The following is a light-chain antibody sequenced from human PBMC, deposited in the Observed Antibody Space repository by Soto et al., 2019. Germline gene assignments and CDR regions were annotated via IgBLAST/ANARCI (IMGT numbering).Light chain of an antibody. J-gene: IGKJ4*01. CDR3: QEGSSFPVR. CDR1: QSITAR. CDR2: AAS. V-gene: IGKV1-12*01. Sequence: EIQLSQSISTVSASVADRVTITCRASQSITARLAWYQQKPGKAPKLLVYAASSLQSGVPSRFSGSGSGTDFTLTISSLQPEDFATYYCQEGSSFPVRFCGGTNVDI.